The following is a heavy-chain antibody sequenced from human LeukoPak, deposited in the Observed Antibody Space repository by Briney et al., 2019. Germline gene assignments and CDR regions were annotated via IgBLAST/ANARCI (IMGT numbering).Heavy chain of an antibody. CDR3: AKPIDYDSSGYRDY. CDR1: GFTFSSYG. Sequence: GGSLRLSCAASGFTFSSYGMHWVRQAPGKGLEWVAVISYDGSNKYYADSVKGRFTISRDNSKNTLYLQMNSLRAEDTAVYYCAKPIDYDSSGYRDYWGQGTLVTVSS. V-gene: IGHV3-30*18. D-gene: IGHD3-22*01. J-gene: IGHJ4*02. CDR2: ISYDGSNK.